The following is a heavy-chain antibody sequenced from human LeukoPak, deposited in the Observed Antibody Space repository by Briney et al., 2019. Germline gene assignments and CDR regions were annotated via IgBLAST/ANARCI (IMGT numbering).Heavy chain of an antibody. Sequence: PGGTLRLSCAATGFTSISYWMSWVRQAPGNVLEWLANIKQAGSEKYYVDSVKGRFTISRDNAKNSLYLQMNSLRAEDIFFYNRKRGYDILTGYQTFDYWGQGTLVTVSS. CDR2: IKQAGSEK. J-gene: IGHJ4*02. CDR3: KRGYDILTGYQTFDY. CDR1: GFTSISYW. D-gene: IGHD3-9*01. V-gene: IGHV3-7*01.